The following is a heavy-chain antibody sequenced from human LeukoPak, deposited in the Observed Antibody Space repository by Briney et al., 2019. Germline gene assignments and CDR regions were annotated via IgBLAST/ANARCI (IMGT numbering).Heavy chain of an antibody. V-gene: IGHV4-59*01. CDR2: IYYSGST. D-gene: IGHD3-10*01. CDR1: GGSISSYY. J-gene: IGHJ6*02. CDR3: ARGLPGGYYGMDV. Sequence: SETLSLTCTVSGGSISSYYWSWIRQPPGKGLEWIGYIYYSGSTNYNPSLKSRVTISVDTSKNQFSLKLSSVTAADTAVYYCARGLPGGYYGMDVWGQGTTVTVSS.